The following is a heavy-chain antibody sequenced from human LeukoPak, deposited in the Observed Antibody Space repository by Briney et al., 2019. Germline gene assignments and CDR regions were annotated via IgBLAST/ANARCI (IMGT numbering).Heavy chain of an antibody. Sequence: SETLSLTCTVSGDSISSHYWSWIRQPPGKGLEWIGYIYYSGSTNYNPSLKSRVTISVDTSKNQFSLKLSSVTAADTAVYYCARGLEMATIRFDPWGQGTLVTVSS. V-gene: IGHV4-59*11. CDR1: GDSISSHY. CDR3: ARGLEMATIRFDP. J-gene: IGHJ5*02. CDR2: IYYSGST. D-gene: IGHD5-24*01.